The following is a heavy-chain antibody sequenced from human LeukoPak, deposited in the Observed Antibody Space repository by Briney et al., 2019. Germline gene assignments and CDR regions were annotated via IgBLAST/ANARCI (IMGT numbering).Heavy chain of an antibody. CDR1: GGSISSHY. Sequence: SETLSLTCTVSGGSISSHYLSWIRQPPGKGLEWIGYIYYSGSTNYNPSLKSRVTISVDTSKNQFSLKLSSVTAADTAVYYCARDRGYCSSTSCYGTDMNFDLWGRGTLVTVSS. V-gene: IGHV4-59*11. CDR3: ARDRGYCSSTSCYGTDMNFDL. J-gene: IGHJ2*01. D-gene: IGHD2-2*01. CDR2: IYYSGST.